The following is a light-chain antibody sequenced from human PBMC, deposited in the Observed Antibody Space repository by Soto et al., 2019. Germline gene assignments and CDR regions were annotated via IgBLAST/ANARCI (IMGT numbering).Light chain of an antibody. V-gene: IGLV2-14*03. J-gene: IGLJ2*01. CDR1: SSDVGNYNY. CDR2: DVS. CDR3: SSYTSSSTVV. Sequence: QSALTQPASVSGSPGQSITISCTGTSSDVGNYNYVSWYQHHPGKAPKLMIYDVSNRPSGVSNRFSGFKSGNTASLTISGLQAEDEADYYCSSYTSSSTVVFGGGTQLTVL.